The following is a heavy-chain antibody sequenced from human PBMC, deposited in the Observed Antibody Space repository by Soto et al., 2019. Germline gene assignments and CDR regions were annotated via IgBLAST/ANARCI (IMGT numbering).Heavy chain of an antibody. CDR3: ARWPDLKWFGELLPSSRDYYYGMDV. CDR1: GGSVSSGSYY. Sequence: SETLSLTCTVSGGSVSSGSYYWSWIRQPPGKGLEWIGYIYYSGSTNYNPSLKSRVTISVDTSKNQFSLKLSSVTAADTAVYYCARWPDLKWFGELLPSSRDYYYGMDVWGQGTTVTVSS. D-gene: IGHD3-10*01. V-gene: IGHV4-61*01. J-gene: IGHJ6*02. CDR2: IYYSGST.